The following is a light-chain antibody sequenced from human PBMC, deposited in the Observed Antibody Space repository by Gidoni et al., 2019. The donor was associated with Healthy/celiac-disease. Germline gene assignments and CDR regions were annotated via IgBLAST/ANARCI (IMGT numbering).Light chain of an antibody. Sequence: DIGMTQSPDSLAVSLGERATINCKYSQTVLYRSDNRNYLAWYQQKPGQSPKLLIYWASTRASGVPDRFSGSGSGTDFTRTISTLQAEDAAVYFCQQYYDSPRTFGQGTKVEIK. J-gene: IGKJ1*01. CDR3: QQYYDSPRT. CDR2: WAS. CDR1: QTVLYRSDNRNY. V-gene: IGKV4-1*01.